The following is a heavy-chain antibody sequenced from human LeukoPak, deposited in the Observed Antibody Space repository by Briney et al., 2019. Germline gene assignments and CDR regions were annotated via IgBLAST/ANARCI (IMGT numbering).Heavy chain of an antibody. CDR2: ISYDGGNE. D-gene: IGHD4-23*01. CDR3: AREGDWGATVVSPVNH. V-gene: IGHV3-30*04. CDR1: GFTFSSYA. Sequence: GGSLRLSCAASGFTFSSYAMHWVRRAPGKGLEWVAFISYDGGNEYYADSVKGRFTISRDNSRNTLYLQMNSLRAEDTALYYCAREGDWGATVVSPVNHWGQGTLVTVSS. J-gene: IGHJ4*02.